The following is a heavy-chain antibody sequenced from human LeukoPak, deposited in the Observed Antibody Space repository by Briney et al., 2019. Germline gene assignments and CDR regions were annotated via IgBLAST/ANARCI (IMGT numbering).Heavy chain of an antibody. V-gene: IGHV3-23*01. J-gene: IGHJ4*02. CDR3: ASGGRGYSGWRYFDY. CDR1: GFTFSSYA. Sequence: PGGSLRLSCAASGFTFSSYAMSWVRQAPGKGLEWVSAISGSGGSTYYADSVKGRFTISRDNSKNTLYLQMNSLRAEDTAVYYCASGGRGYSGWRYFDYWGLGTLVTVSS. D-gene: IGHD6-19*01. CDR2: ISGSGGST.